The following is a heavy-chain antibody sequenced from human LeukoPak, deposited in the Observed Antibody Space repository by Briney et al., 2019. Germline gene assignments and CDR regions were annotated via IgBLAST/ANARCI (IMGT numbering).Heavy chain of an antibody. CDR2: ISSGSSYI. V-gene: IGHV3-21*01. Sequence: PGGSLRLSCAASGFTFSSYSMNWVRQAPGKGLEWVSSISSGSSYIYYADSVKGRFTISRDNAKNSLYLQMNSLRAEDTAVYYCARDPGGGDWGQGTLVTVSS. CDR1: GFTFSSYS. J-gene: IGHJ4*02. D-gene: IGHD1-26*01. CDR3: ARDPGGGD.